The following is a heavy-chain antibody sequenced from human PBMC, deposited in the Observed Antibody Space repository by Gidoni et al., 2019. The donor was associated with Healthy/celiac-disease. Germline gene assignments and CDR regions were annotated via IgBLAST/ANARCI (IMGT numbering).Heavy chain of an antibody. J-gene: IGHJ6*03. CDR3: ARESKDVVVVAATAIYYYYMDV. D-gene: IGHD2-15*01. Sequence: QVQLVQSGAEVKKPGSSVKVSCKASGGTFSSYTISWVRQAPGQGLEWMGRIIPILGIANYAQKFQGRVTITADKSTSTAYMELSSLRSEDTAVYYCARESKDVVVVAATAIYYYYMDVWGKGTTVTVSS. CDR1: GGTFSSYT. CDR2: IIPILGIA. V-gene: IGHV1-69*08.